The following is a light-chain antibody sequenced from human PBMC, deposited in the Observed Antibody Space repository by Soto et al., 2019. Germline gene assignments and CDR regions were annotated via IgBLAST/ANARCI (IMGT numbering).Light chain of an antibody. Sequence: DIVMTQSPVTLSVSPGERITLSCRASRSINSNLAWYQQKPGQAPRLLFYGASVRATGIPDRFTGSGSGTDFTLTISNLQPEDFATYYCQQFNGYPLTFGGGTKVDIK. J-gene: IGKJ4*01. V-gene: IGKV3-15*01. CDR3: QQFNGYPLT. CDR2: GAS. CDR1: RSINSN.